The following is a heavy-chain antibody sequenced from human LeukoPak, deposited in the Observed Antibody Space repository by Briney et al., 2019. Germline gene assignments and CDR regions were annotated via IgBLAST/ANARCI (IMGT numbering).Heavy chain of an antibody. D-gene: IGHD6-6*01. CDR1: GYSISSGYY. Sequence: SETLSLTCTVSGYSISSGYYWGWIRQPPGKGLEWIGSIYHSGSTYYNPSLKSRVTISVDTSKNQFSLKLSSVTAADTAVYYCASSSIAARIFDYWGQGTLVTVSS. V-gene: IGHV4-38-2*02. CDR2: IYHSGST. J-gene: IGHJ4*02. CDR3: ASSSIAARIFDY.